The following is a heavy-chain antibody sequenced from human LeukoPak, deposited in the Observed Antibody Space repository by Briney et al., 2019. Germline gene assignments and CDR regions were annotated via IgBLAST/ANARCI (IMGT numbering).Heavy chain of an antibody. CDR3: ARTIAVAGPTFDY. J-gene: IGHJ4*02. CDR2: INPSGGST. V-gene: IGHV1-46*01. Sequence: ASVKVSCKASGYTFTSYYMHWVRQAPGQGLEWMGIINPSGGSTSYAQKFQGRVTMTRDMSTSTVYMELSSLRSEDTAGYYCARTIAVAGPTFDYWGQGTLVTVSS. D-gene: IGHD6-19*01. CDR1: GYTFTSYY.